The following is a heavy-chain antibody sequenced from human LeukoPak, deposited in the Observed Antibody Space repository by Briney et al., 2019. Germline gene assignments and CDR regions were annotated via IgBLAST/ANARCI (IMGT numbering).Heavy chain of an antibody. CDR1: GASISSYY. Sequence: SETLSLTCTVSGASISSYYWSWIRQHPGKGLEWIGCIYYSWSPYYNPSLKSRVTISVDTSKNQFSLKLSPVTAADTAVYYFSHKAARPVEVDYWGQGTLVTVSS. V-gene: IGHV4-59*06. CDR2: IYYSWSP. D-gene: IGHD6-6*01. CDR3: SHKAARPVEVDY. J-gene: IGHJ4*02.